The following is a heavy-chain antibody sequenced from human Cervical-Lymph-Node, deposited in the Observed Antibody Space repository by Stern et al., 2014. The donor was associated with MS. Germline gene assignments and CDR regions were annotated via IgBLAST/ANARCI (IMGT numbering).Heavy chain of an antibody. Sequence: QLQLQESCPGLVKPSETLSLTCTVSGGSISRFYWSWIRQPPGKGLAWIGYIYYSGSTNYNPSLKSRLSISVDTSKNQFSLKLSSVTAADTAVYFCARVTDVLTGSFPYYFDYWGQGALVTVSS. D-gene: IGHD3-9*01. J-gene: IGHJ4*02. V-gene: IGHV4-59*01. CDR2: IYYSGST. CDR3: ARVTDVLTGSFPYYFDY. CDR1: GGSISRFY.